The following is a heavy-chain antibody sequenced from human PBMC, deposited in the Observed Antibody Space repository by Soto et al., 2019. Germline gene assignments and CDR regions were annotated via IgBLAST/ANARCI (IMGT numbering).Heavy chain of an antibody. V-gene: IGHV4-39*01. CDR3: CTEPTDFDY. CDR2: IYYSGST. D-gene: IGHD1-1*01. J-gene: IGHJ4*02. Sequence: PSETLSLTCTVSGGSISSSSYYWGWIRQPPGKGLEWIGSIYYSGSTYYNPSLKSRVTISVDTSKNQFSLKLSSVTAADTAVYYCCTEPTDFDYWGQGTLVTVSS. CDR1: GGSISSSSYY.